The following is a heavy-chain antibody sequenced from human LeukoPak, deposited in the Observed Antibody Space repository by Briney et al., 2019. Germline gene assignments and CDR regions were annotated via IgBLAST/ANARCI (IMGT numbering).Heavy chain of an antibody. CDR3: ARIASGSYYDY. V-gene: IGHV3-48*03. Sequence: GGSLRLSCAASGFTFSSYEMNWVRQAPGKGLEWVSYISSSSSTIYYADSVKGRFTISRDNAKNSLYLQMNSLRAEDTAVYYCARIASGSYYDYWGQGTLVTVSS. CDR1: GFTFSSYE. J-gene: IGHJ4*02. D-gene: IGHD1-26*01. CDR2: ISSSSSTI.